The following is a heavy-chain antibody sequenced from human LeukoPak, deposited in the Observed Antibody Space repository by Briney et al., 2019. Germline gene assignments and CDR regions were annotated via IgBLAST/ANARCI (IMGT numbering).Heavy chain of an antibody. D-gene: IGHD3-10*01. Sequence: SETLSLTCTVSGGSISSYYWSWIRQPPGKGLEWIGRIYSSGDTNYNPSLKSRVTMSVDTSKNQFSLRLSSLTAADTAVYYCARDVGSGGGTFPTYHFDSWGQGTLVTVSS. CDR2: IYSSGDT. CDR1: GGSISSYY. V-gene: IGHV4-4*07. J-gene: IGHJ4*02. CDR3: ARDVGSGGGTFPTYHFDS.